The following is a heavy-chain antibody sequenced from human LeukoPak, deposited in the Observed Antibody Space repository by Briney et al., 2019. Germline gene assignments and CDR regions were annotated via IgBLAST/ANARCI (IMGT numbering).Heavy chain of an antibody. CDR3: ARVRYYNNSGRKGGGFDI. CDR2: IKQDEREK. D-gene: IGHD3-22*01. J-gene: IGHJ3*02. Sequence: GGSLRLSCAASGFSFSDYWMTWVRQAPGKGLEWVANIKQDEREKYYVDSVQGRFTISRDNAKNSLYLQMNSLRVEDTAVYYCARVRYYNNSGRKGGGFDISDQGTMVTVSS. CDR1: GFSFSDYW. V-gene: IGHV3-7*01.